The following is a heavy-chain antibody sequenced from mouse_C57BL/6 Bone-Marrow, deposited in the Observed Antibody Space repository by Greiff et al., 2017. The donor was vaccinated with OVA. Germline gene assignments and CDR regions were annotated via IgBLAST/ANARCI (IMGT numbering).Heavy chain of an antibody. CDR3: TRAWLRQAYYFDY. J-gene: IGHJ2*01. Sequence: EVKLMESGEGLVKPGGSLKLSCAASGFTFSSYAMSWVRQTPEKRLEWVAYISSGGDYIYYADTVKGRFTISRDNARNTLYLQMSSLKSEDTAMYYCTRAWLRQAYYFDYWGQGTTLTVSS. CDR2: ISSGGDYI. D-gene: IGHD2-2*01. CDR1: GFTFSSYA. V-gene: IGHV5-9-1*02.